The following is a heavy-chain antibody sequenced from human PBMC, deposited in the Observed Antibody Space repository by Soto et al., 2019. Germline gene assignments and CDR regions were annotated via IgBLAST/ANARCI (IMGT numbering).Heavy chain of an antibody. Sequence: EVQVLESGGGLVQPGGSLRLSCAASGFTFSSYVMTWVRQAPGKGLQWVSTVSGSGGTTYYADSVKGRFTISRDNSKNTLYLQMNSLRAEDTAVYYCATPTNIVVVRAKSGGYWGQGTLVTVSS. V-gene: IGHV3-23*01. CDR2: VSGSGGTT. D-gene: IGHD2-21*01. CDR1: GFTFSSYV. CDR3: ATPTNIVVVRAKSGGY. J-gene: IGHJ4*02.